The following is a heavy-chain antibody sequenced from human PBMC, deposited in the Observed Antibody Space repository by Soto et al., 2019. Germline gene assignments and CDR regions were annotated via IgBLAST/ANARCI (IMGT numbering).Heavy chain of an antibody. CDR3: AQRSAPLYCYSPTCYGTFDY. Sequence: QITLKESGPTLVKPTQTLTLTCTFSGFSLTTSGVGVGWIRQPPGKALEWVALIYWDDDKRYSPSLRSRLTITKDTSKNQVVLTLTNMDPVDTATYYCAQRSAPLYCYSPTCYGTFDYWGQGTLVTVSS. CDR2: IYWDDDK. CDR1: GFSLTTSGVG. V-gene: IGHV2-5*02. J-gene: IGHJ4*02. D-gene: IGHD2-2*01.